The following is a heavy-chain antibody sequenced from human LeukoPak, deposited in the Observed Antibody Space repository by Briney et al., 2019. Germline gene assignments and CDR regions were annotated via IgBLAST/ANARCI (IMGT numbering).Heavy chain of an antibody. CDR3: AKQGLTTRTPSDY. CDR2: SSDCGAYA. D-gene: IGHD4-17*01. CDR1: GFTFSSYA. J-gene: IGHJ4*02. V-gene: IGHV3-23*01. Sequence: PGGSLRLSCAASGFTFSSYAMSWVRQPPGQGLERVSTSSDCGAYAYYAHSVKGRFTISRDNSKNTLYLQMNSLRAEDTGVYYCAKQGLTTRTPSDYWGQGTLVTVSS.